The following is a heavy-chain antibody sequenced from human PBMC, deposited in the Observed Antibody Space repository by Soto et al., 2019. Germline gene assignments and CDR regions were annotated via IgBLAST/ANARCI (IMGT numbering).Heavy chain of an antibody. CDR3: ARARLWGLYYYDSSGSYYFDY. J-gene: IGHJ4*02. CDR1: GGSISSGGYY. CDR2: IYYSGST. V-gene: IGHV4-31*03. Sequence: SETLSLTCTVSGGSISSGGYYWSWIRQHPGKGLEWIGYIYYSGSTYYNPSLKSRVTISVDTSKNQFSLKLSSVTAADTAVYYCARARLWGLYYYDSSGSYYFDYWGQGTLVTVSS. D-gene: IGHD3-22*01.